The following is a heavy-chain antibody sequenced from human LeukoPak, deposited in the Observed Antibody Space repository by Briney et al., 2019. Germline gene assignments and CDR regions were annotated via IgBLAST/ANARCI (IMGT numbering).Heavy chain of an antibody. D-gene: IGHD4-17*01. CDR3: ARGSYGDQPYYFDY. Sequence: GGSLRLSCAASGFTFSSYSMNWVRQAPGKGLEWVSYISSSSTIYYADSVKGRFTISRDNAKNSLYLQMNSLRAEDTAVYYCARGSYGDQPYYFDYWGQGTLVTVSS. J-gene: IGHJ4*02. V-gene: IGHV3-48*04. CDR2: ISSSSTI. CDR1: GFTFSSYS.